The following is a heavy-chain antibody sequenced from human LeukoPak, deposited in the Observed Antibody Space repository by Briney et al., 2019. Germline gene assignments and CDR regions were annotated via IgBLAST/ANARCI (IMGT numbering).Heavy chain of an antibody. V-gene: IGHV1-24*01. D-gene: IGHD3-22*01. CDR2: FDPEDGET. Sequence: ASVKVSCKVSGYTLTELSMHWVRQAPGKGLEWMGGFDPEDGETIYAQKFQGRVTMTTDTSTSTAYMELRSLRSDDTAVYYCARAVGDSSGYAFDYWGQGTLVTVSS. CDR3: ARAVGDSSGYAFDY. J-gene: IGHJ4*02. CDR1: GYTLTELS.